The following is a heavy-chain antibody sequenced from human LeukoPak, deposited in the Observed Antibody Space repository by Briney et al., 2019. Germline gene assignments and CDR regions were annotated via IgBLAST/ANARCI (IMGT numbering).Heavy chain of an antibody. Sequence: SVKVSCKASGGTFSSYAISWVRQAPGQGLEWMGRIIPILGIANYAQKFQGRVTITADKSTSTAYMELSSLRSEDTAVYYCAREMGSIAAAGSFDYWGQGTLVTVSS. CDR3: AREMGSIAAAGSFDY. CDR1: GGTFSSYA. J-gene: IGHJ4*02. CDR2: IIPILGIA. V-gene: IGHV1-69*04. D-gene: IGHD6-13*01.